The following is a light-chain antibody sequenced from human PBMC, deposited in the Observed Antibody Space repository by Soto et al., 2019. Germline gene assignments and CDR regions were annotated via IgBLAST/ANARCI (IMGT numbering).Light chain of an antibody. V-gene: IGKV3-20*01. J-gene: IGKJ4*01. CDR2: AAS. CDR1: QSVSSY. CDR3: QQFSSYPLT. Sequence: EIELTQSPATLSLSPGERATLSCRASQSVSSYLAWYQQRPGQAPKLLIYAASRRASGIPYRFSGSGPGTDFTLAIGRLEPEDFAVYYCQQFSSYPLTFGGGTKVDIK.